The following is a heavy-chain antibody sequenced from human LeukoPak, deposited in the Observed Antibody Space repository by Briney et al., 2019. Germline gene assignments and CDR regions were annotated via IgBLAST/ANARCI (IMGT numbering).Heavy chain of an antibody. D-gene: IGHD6-13*01. J-gene: IGHJ6*03. CDR1: GYSISSGYY. CDR2: VFHSGST. Sequence: SETLSLTCTVSGYSISSGYYWGWIRQPPGKGLEWIGSVFHSGSTYYNPSLKSRVTISVDTSKNQFSLKLSSVTAADTAVYYCARQISSSWPSHYYYYMDVWGQGTLVTVSS. V-gene: IGHV4-38-2*02. CDR3: ARQISSSWPSHYYYYMDV.